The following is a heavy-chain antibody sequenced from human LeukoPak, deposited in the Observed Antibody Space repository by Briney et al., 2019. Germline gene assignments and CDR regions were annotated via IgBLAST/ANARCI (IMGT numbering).Heavy chain of an antibody. CDR2: IYYSGST. CDR1: GGSISSSSYY. J-gene: IGHJ2*01. Sequence: PSGTLSLTCTVSGGSISSSSYYWGWIRQPPGKGLEWIGSIYYSGSTYYNPSLKSRVTISVDTSKNQFSLKLSSVTAADTAVYYCARIQKDVVVPAASLGSRGYFDLWGRGTLVTVSS. CDR3: ARIQKDVVVPAASLGSRGYFDL. V-gene: IGHV4-39*01. D-gene: IGHD2-2*01.